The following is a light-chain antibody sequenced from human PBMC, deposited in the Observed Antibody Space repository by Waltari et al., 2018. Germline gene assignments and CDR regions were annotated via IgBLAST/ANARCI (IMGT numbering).Light chain of an antibody. CDR2: AVS. CDR1: SSDVGNYKR. V-gene: IGLV2-23*02. Sequence: QSALTQPASVSGSPGQSITISCTGTSSDVGNYKRVSWYQQHPGKTPKPMLYAVSKRPSGVSDRFSGSKSGGMASLTISGLMPEDEAEYFCSSYAGSSKGVFGGGTKVTVL. CDR3: SSYAGSSKGV. J-gene: IGLJ2*01.